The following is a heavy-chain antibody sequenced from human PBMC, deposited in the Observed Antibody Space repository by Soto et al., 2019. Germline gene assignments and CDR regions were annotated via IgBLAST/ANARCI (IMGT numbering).Heavy chain of an antibody. D-gene: IGHD2-15*01. CDR1: GGSISHFY. Sequence: SETLSLTCTVSGGSISHFYCRWVRQPPGKGLEWIGYLYYSGNTNYNPSLKSRVTISVDASKNQVSLRLTSVTAADTAVYYWARVGGVAARTFDYWGQGSVVTVSS. V-gene: IGHV4-59*01. J-gene: IGHJ4*02. CDR2: LYYSGNT. CDR3: ARVGGVAARTFDY.